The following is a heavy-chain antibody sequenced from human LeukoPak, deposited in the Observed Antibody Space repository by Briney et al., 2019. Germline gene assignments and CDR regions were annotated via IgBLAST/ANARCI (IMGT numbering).Heavy chain of an antibody. CDR3: ARGTGSLDY. Sequence: SQTPSLTCAISGDSVSSKSASWNWIRQSPSRGLEWLGRTYSRSKWFNDYAVSVKSRITINPDTSKNQFSLHLTSVTPDDTAVYYCARGTGSLDYWGQGTLVTVSS. CDR1: GDSVSSKSAS. D-gene: IGHD1-26*01. J-gene: IGHJ4*02. CDR2: TYSRSKWFN. V-gene: IGHV6-1*01.